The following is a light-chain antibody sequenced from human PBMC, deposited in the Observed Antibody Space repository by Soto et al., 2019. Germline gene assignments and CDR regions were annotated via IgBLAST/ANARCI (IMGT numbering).Light chain of an antibody. Sequence: DIVMTQSPDSLAVSLGERATINCKSSQSILFTSNNKNYLVWYQQKPGQPPRPIIYWASTRESGVPDRFSGSESGTDFTLTISSLQAEDVAVYYCQQYYIIPQTFCQG. CDR2: WAS. V-gene: IGKV4-1*01. J-gene: IGKJ2*01. CDR1: QSILFTSNNKNY. CDR3: QQYYIIPQT.